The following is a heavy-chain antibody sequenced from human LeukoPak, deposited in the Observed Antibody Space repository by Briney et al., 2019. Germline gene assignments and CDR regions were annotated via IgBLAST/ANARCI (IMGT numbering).Heavy chain of an antibody. CDR1: GFTFSSYS. J-gene: IGHJ4*02. Sequence: GGSLRLSCAASGFTFSSYSMNWVRQAPGKGLEWVSSISSSSSHIYNADSVKGRFTISRDNAKNSLYLQMNSLRAEDTAVYYCARNPLAYYFDYWGQGTLVTVSS. CDR2: ISSSSSHI. V-gene: IGHV3-21*01. CDR3: ARNPLAYYFDY.